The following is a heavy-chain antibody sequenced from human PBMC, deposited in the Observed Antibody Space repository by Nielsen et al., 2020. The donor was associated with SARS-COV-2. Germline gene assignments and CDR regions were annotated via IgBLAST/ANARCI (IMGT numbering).Heavy chain of an antibody. CDR3: ANSPPYDYVWGSYRYDAFDI. V-gene: IGHV3-48*01. Sequence: GESLKISCAASGFTFSSYSMNWVRQAPGKGLEWVSYISSSSSTTYYADSVKGRFTISRDNSKNTLYLQMNSLRAEDTAVYYCANSPPYDYVWGSYRYDAFDIWGQGTMVTVSS. CDR1: GFTFSSYS. CDR2: ISSSSSTT. D-gene: IGHD3-16*02. J-gene: IGHJ3*02.